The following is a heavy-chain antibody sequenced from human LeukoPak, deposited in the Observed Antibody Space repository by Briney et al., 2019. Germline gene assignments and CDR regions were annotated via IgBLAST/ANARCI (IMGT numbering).Heavy chain of an antibody. V-gene: IGHV1-24*01. D-gene: IGHD3-10*01. Sequence: ASVKVSCKVSGYTLTELSMHWVRQAPGKGLEWMGGFDPEDGETIYAQKFQGRVTMTEDTSTDTAYMELSSLRSEDTAVYYCATSYYGSGSYFVSWFDPWGQGTLVTVSS. J-gene: IGHJ5*02. CDR2: FDPEDGET. CDR3: ATSYYGSGSYFVSWFDP. CDR1: GYTLTELS.